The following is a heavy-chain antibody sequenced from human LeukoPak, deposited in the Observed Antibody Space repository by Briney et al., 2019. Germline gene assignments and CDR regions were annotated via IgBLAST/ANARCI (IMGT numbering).Heavy chain of an antibody. CDR1: GGSFSVYY. CDR2: INHSGST. V-gene: IGHV4-34*01. D-gene: IGHD6-6*01. J-gene: IGHJ4*02. CDR3: ARVLAVRAAPDY. Sequence: SETLSLTCAVYGGSFSVYYWSWIRQPPGKGLEWVGEINHSGSTNYNPSLKSRVTISVDTSKNQFSLKLSSVTAADTAVYYCARVLAVRAAPDYWGQGTLVTVSS.